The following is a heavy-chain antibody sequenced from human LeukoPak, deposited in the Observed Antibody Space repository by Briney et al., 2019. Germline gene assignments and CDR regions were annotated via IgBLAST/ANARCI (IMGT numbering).Heavy chain of an antibody. V-gene: IGHV1-24*01. CDR3: ARFLRGATNALEI. D-gene: IGHD1-26*01. Sequence: ASVKVSCKVSGYSLTALSMHWVRQAPGKGLEWMGGFDPEVGKTMYAEKLDGRLTVTDDTSADTAYMQLSSLRLEDTAVYYCARFLRGATNALEIWGQGTMVTVSS. J-gene: IGHJ3*02. CDR1: GYSLTALS. CDR2: FDPEVGKT.